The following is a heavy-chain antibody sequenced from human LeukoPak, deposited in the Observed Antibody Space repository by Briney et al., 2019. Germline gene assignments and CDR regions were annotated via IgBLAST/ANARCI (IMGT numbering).Heavy chain of an antibody. Sequence: SGPTLVNPTQTLTLTCTFSGSSLSSSAVGVGWIRQPPGKALEWLALIYWDDDKRYSPSLKSRLTITKDTSKNQVVLTMTNMDPVDTTTYYCAHLYYSSSWYPYFDYWGQGTLVTVSS. CDR1: GSSLSSSAVG. J-gene: IGHJ4*02. CDR3: AHLYYSSSWYPYFDY. V-gene: IGHV2-5*02. D-gene: IGHD6-13*01. CDR2: IYWDDDK.